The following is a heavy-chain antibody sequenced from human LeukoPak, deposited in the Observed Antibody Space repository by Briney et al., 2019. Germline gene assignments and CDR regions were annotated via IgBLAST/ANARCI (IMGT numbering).Heavy chain of an antibody. Sequence: SETLSLTCAIYGESFDGYSWSWIRQSPGKGLEWIGEINLGGSTNYNPSLKSRVTMTIDTSKKEVSLKLTSVTAADTSIYFCATSTKVVRPDSWDSWGQGTLVTASS. CDR3: ATSTKVVRPDSWDS. D-gene: IGHD4-11*01. CDR1: GESFDGYS. CDR2: INLGGST. J-gene: IGHJ4*02. V-gene: IGHV4-34*01.